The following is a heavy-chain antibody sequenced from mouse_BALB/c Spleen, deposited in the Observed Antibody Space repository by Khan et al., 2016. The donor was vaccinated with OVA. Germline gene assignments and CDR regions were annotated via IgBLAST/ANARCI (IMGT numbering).Heavy chain of an antibody. CDR2: ISSDSNTI. V-gene: IGHV5-17*02. CDR1: GFTFSGFG. Sequence: EVELVESGGGLVQTGGSRKLSCAASGFTFSGFGMHWVRQAPEKGLEWVAYISSDSNTIYYADTVKGRFTISRDNPKNTLFLQMTSLRSEDTAMYYCARTGYYYFDYWGQSTTLTVSS. J-gene: IGHJ2*01. D-gene: IGHD2-3*01. CDR3: ARTGYYYFDY.